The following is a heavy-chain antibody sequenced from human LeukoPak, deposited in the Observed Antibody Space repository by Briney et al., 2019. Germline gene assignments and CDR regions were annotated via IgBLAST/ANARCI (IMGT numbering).Heavy chain of an antibody. J-gene: IGHJ4*02. V-gene: IGHV3-30*18. D-gene: IGHD2-15*01. CDR2: ISYDGSNK. Sequence: GRSLRLSCAASGFTFSSYGMHWVRQVPGKGLEWVAVISYDGSNKYYADSVKGRFTISRDNSKNTLYLQMNSLRAEDTAVYYCAKGYCSGGSCYWKVLGLDYWGQGTLVTVSS. CDR1: GFTFSSYG. CDR3: AKGYCSGGSCYWKVLGLDY.